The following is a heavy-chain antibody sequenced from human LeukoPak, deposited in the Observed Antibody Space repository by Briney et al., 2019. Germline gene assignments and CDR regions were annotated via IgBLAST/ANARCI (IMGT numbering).Heavy chain of an antibody. J-gene: IGHJ4*02. CDR3: ARVSGNLGYCSGGSCRPLLY. CDR2: INPSGGST. CDR1: GYTFTSYG. Sequence: ASVKVSCKASGYTFTSYGISWVRQAPGQGLEWMGIINPSGGSTSYAQKFQGRVTMTRDMSTSTVYMELSSLRSEDTAVYYCARVSGNLGYCSGGSCRPLLYWGQGTLVTVSS. V-gene: IGHV1-46*01. D-gene: IGHD2-15*01.